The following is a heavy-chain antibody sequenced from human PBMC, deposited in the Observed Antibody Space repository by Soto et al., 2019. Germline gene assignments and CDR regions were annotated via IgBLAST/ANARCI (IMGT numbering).Heavy chain of an antibody. Sequence: TLSLTCTVSGGSISSGGYYWSWIRQHPGKGLEWIGYIYHSGSTYYNPSLKSRVTISVDRSKNQFSLKLSSVTAADTAVYYCARVKGGYDILTGYYRGFHFDYWGQGTLVTVSS. CDR1: GGSISSGGYY. V-gene: IGHV4-30-2*01. J-gene: IGHJ4*02. CDR3: ARVKGGYDILTGYYRGFHFDY. CDR2: IYHSGST. D-gene: IGHD3-9*01.